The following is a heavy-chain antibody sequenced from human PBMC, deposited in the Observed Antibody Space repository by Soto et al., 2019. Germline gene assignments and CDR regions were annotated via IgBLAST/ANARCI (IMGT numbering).Heavy chain of an antibody. CDR3: ARDTRIWSGYDSYYYYGMDV. V-gene: IGHV1-46*01. J-gene: IGHJ6*02. D-gene: IGHD5-12*01. CDR1: GYTFTSCY. CDR2: INPSGGST. Sequence: ASVKVSCKASGYTFTSCYMHWVRQAPGQGLEWMGIINPSGGSTSYAQKFQGRVTMTRDTSTSTVYMELSSLRSEDTAVYYCARDTRIWSGYDSYYYYGMDVWGQGTTVTVSS.